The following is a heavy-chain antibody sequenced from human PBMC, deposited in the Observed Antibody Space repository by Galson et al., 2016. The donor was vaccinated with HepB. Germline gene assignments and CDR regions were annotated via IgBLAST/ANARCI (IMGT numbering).Heavy chain of an antibody. CDR2: ISGSGAAT. Sequence: SLRLSCAASRFTFSSYAMSWVRQAPGKGLEWVSTISGSGAATFYADSVKGRFTISRDNSKNTLYLQMNSLSAEDTAVFYCAKDLVVPYGLDVWGQGTTVTVSS. J-gene: IGHJ6*01. CDR3: AKDLVVPYGLDV. V-gene: IGHV3-23*01. CDR1: RFTFSSYA. D-gene: IGHD2-15*01.